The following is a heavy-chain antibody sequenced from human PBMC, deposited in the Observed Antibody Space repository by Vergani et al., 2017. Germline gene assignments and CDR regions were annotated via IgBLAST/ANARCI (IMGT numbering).Heavy chain of an antibody. J-gene: IGHJ4*02. CDR2: IWYDGSNK. CDR3: AKGVGATKVPFDY. V-gene: IGHV3-33*06. Sequence: QVQLVESGGGVVQPGRSLRLSCAASGFTFSSYGMHWVRQAPGKGLEWVAVIWYDGSNKYYADSVKGRFTISRDNSKNTLYLQMNSLRDEDTAVYYCAKGVGATKVPFDYWGQGTLVTVSS. CDR1: GFTFSSYG. D-gene: IGHD1-26*01.